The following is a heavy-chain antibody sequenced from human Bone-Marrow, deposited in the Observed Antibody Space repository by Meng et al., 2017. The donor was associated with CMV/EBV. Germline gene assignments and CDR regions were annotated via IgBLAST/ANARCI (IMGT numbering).Heavy chain of an antibody. CDR2: LSWTAERT. D-gene: IGHD5-24*01. V-gene: IGHV3-23*01. CDR3: ARDLVGYNTIDY. Sequence: GGPLRLSCEASGFTFTSYAMTWVRQAPGKGLEWVSSLSWTAERTHYADSVKGRFTISRDNAKNSLYLQMNSLRAEDTAVYYCARDLVGYNTIDYWGQGTLVTVSS. CDR1: GFTFTSYA. J-gene: IGHJ4*02.